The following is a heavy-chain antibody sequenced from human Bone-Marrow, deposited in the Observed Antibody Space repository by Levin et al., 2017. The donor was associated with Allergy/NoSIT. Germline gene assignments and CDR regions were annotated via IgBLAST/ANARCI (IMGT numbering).Heavy chain of an antibody. CDR2: IKSKTDGGTT. D-gene: IGHD6-19*01. Sequence: GESLKISCAASGFTFSNAWMNWVRQAPGKGLEWVGRIKSKTDGGTTNYAAPVKGRFTISRDDSKNTLYLQMNSLKTEDTAVYFCSTSGISVADTILDDWGQGTLVTVSS. V-gene: IGHV3-15*01. CDR1: GFTFSNAW. J-gene: IGHJ4*02. CDR3: STSGISVADTILDD.